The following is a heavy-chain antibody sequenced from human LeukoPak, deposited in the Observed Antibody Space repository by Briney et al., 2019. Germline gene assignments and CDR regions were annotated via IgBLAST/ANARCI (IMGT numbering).Heavy chain of an antibody. V-gene: IGHV3-33*01. D-gene: IGHD1-1*01. J-gene: IGHJ4*02. CDR1: EFTFTTYG. CDR2: IYYDGSNI. CDR3: ARDWKTNSFDY. Sequence: GGSLRLSCAASEFTFTTYGMHWVRQAPGKGLEWVAFIYYDGSNIYYADYVKGRFTISRDISKTTLYLQMDSLGAEDTAIYYCARDWKTNSFDYWGQGTLVTVSS.